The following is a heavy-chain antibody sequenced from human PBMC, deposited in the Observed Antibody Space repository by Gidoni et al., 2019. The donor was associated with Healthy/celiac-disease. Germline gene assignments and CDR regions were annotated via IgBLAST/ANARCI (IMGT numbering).Heavy chain of an antibody. D-gene: IGHD1-26*01. CDR3: ARHFNVGAFIDY. CDR1: GCSISSSSYY. V-gene: IGHV4-39*01. CDR2: IYYSGST. Sequence: QLQLQESGPGLVKPSETLSLTCTVSGCSISSSSYYWGWIRQPPGKGLEWIGSIYYSGSTYYNPSLKSRVTISVDTSKNQFSLKLSSVTAADTAVYYCARHFNVGAFIDYWGQGTLVTVSS. J-gene: IGHJ4*02.